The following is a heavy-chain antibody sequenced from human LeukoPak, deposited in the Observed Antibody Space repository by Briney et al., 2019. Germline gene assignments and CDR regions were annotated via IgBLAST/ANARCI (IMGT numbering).Heavy chain of an antibody. CDR1: GYTFTSYA. V-gene: IGHV7-4-1*02. D-gene: IGHD3-10*01. CDR2: INTNTGNP. Sequence: ASVKVSCKASGYTFTSYAMNWVRQAPGQGLEWMGWINTNTGNPTYAQGFTGRFVFSLDTSVSTAYLQISSLKAEDTAVYYCARVGRYYYGSGSSNFDYWGQGTLVTVSS. CDR3: ARVGRYYYGSGSSNFDY. J-gene: IGHJ4*02.